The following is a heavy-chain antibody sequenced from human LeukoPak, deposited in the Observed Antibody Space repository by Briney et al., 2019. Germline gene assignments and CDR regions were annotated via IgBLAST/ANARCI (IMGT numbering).Heavy chain of an antibody. CDR2: ISSSSSTI. CDR3: ARDLAAVGGGADY. V-gene: IGHV3-48*01. D-gene: IGHD6-13*01. CDR1: GFTFSSYS. Sequence: PGGSLRLSCAASGFTFSSYSMNWVRQAPGKGLEWVSYISSSSSTIYYADSVKGRFTISRDNAKNSLYLQVNSLRAEDTAVYYCARDLAAVGGGADYWGQGTLVTVSS. J-gene: IGHJ4*02.